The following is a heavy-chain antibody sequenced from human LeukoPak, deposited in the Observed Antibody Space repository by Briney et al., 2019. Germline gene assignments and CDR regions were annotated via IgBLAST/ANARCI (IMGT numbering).Heavy chain of an antibody. CDR2: IYYSGST. D-gene: IGHD3-10*01. Sequence: PSETLSLTCTVSGGSISSYYWSWIRQPPGKGLEWIGYIYYSGSTNYNPSLKSRVTISVDSSKNQFSLKLSSVTAADTAVYYCARVRITMVRGVKGPAYYYYMDVWGKGTTVTISS. V-gene: IGHV4-59*01. J-gene: IGHJ6*03. CDR1: GGSISSYY. CDR3: ARVRITMVRGVKGPAYYYYMDV.